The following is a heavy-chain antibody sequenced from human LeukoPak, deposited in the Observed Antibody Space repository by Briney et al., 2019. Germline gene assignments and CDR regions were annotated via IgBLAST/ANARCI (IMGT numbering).Heavy chain of an antibody. CDR3: ARGEYSYDVFDY. Sequence: PGGSLRLSCAPSGFTFSSYSMNWARQAPGKGLKWVSSISSSSSYIYYADSVKGRFTISRDNAKNSLYLQMNSLRAEDTAVYYCARGEYSYDVFDYWGQGTLVTVSS. D-gene: IGHD5-18*01. CDR1: GFTFSSYS. J-gene: IGHJ4*02. CDR2: ISSSSSYI. V-gene: IGHV3-21*01.